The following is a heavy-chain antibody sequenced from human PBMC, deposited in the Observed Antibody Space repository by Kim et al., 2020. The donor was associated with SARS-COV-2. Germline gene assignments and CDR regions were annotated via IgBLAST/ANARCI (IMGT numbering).Heavy chain of an antibody. CDR1: GGSFSGYY. CDR3: ARGRSYFSGGSCPCGMDV. CDR2: INHSGST. Sequence: SETLSLTCAVYGGSFSGYYWSWIRQPPGKGLEWIGEINHSGSTNYNPSLKSRVTISVDTSKNQFSLKLSSVTAADTAVYYCARGRSYFSGGSCPCGMDV. D-gene: IGHD2-15*01. V-gene: IGHV4-34*01. J-gene: IGHJ6*01.